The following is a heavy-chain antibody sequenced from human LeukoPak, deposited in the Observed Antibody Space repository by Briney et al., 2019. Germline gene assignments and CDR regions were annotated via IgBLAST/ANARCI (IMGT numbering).Heavy chain of an antibody. J-gene: IGHJ3*02. Sequence: GGSLRLSCAAAGFTFSSYGMHWVRQAPGKGREWVAVISYDGSNKYYADSVKGRFTISRDNCKNTLYLQMNSLRAEDTAVYYCARDLTSWGAFDIWGQGTMVTVSS. D-gene: IGHD3-16*01. V-gene: IGHV3-33*05. CDR1: GFTFSSYG. CDR3: ARDLTSWGAFDI. CDR2: ISYDGSNK.